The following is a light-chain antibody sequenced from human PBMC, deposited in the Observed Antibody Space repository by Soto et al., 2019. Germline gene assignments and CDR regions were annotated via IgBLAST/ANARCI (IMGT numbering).Light chain of an antibody. Sequence: DIQMTQSPSTLSASVGDIVTITCRASQSISSYLNWYQQKPGKAPKLLIYAASSLQSGVPSRFSGSGSGTEFTLTISSLQSEDFAVYYCQQYNNWPRTFGQGTKVDIK. CDR1: QSISSY. CDR2: AAS. V-gene: IGKV1-39*01. CDR3: QQYNNWPRT. J-gene: IGKJ1*01.